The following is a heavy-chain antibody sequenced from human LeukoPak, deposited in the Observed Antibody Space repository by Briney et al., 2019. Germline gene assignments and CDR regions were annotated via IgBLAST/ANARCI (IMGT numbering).Heavy chain of an antibody. D-gene: IGHD3-10*01. CDR1: GFTFSSYA. V-gene: IGHV3-30-3*01. J-gene: IGHJ4*02. CDR2: ISKDGSNK. Sequence: PGGSLRLSCAASGFTFSSYAMHWVRQAPGKGLEWVAVISKDGSNKHYADSVKGRFTISRDNSKNTMYLQMNSLGAEDTAVYYCARIQRDESEFYYFDYWGQGTLVTVSS. CDR3: ARIQRDESEFYYFDY.